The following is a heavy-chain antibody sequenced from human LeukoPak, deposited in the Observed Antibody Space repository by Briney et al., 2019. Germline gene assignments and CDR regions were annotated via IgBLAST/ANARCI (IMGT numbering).Heavy chain of an antibody. Sequence: GGSLRLSCAASGFTFDDYAMHWVRQAPGKGLEWVSGISWNSGSIGYADSVKGRFTISRDNAKNPLYLQMNSLRAEDTALYYCAKVMSIAAKYGFDYWGQGTLVTVSS. V-gene: IGHV3-9*01. CDR2: ISWNSGSI. CDR3: AKVMSIAAKYGFDY. CDR1: GFTFDDYA. J-gene: IGHJ4*02. D-gene: IGHD6-13*01.